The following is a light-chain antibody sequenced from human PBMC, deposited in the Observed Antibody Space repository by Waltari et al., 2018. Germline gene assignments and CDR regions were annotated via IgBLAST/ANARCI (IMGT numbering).Light chain of an antibody. V-gene: IGKV3-11*01. Sequence: EIVLTQSPATLALSPGDRATPSCRASQSVDNAVGWYKQKPGQPPRLLIYNASKRATDTPARFSGSGSGSDFTLTISSLEPEDFAVYYCQQRSDWMFTFGQGTKLDIK. CDR1: QSVDNA. J-gene: IGKJ2*01. CDR3: QQRSDWMFT. CDR2: NAS.